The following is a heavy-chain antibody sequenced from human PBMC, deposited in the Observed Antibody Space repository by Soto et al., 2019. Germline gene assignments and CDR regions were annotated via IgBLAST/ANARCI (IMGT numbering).Heavy chain of an antibody. CDR1: GGSISSSSYY. V-gene: IGHV4-39*01. Sequence: QLQLQESGPGLVKPSETLSLTCTVSGGSISSSSYYWGWIRQPPGKGLEWIGSIYYSGSTYYNPSLKSRVTISVDTSKNQFSLKLSSVTAADTAVYYCARSSVLVMIDYWGQGTLVTVSS. D-gene: IGHD3-16*02. CDR2: IYYSGST. J-gene: IGHJ4*02. CDR3: ARSSVLVMIDY.